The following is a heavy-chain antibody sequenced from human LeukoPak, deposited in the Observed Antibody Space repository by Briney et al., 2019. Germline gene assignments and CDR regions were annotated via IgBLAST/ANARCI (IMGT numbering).Heavy chain of an antibody. D-gene: IGHD2-21*01. CDR2: SYYNGNT. V-gene: IGHV4-59*01. Sequence: PSETLSLTCTVSGDSITNYDWSWIRQPPGKGLEWIGFSYYNGNTNYNPSLKSRVTISVDMSKNQFSLSLRSVTAADTAVYYCARGVVIAPQTFDYWGQGTLVTVSS. CDR3: ARGVVIAPQTFDY. CDR1: GDSITNYD. J-gene: IGHJ4*02.